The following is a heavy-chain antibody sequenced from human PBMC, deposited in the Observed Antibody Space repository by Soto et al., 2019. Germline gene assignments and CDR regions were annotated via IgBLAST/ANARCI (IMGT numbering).Heavy chain of an antibody. CDR2: MYSGGST. Sequence: EVQLVESGGGLVQPGGSLRLSCAASGLTVSSNYMSWVRQAPGKGLEWVSVMYSGGSTYYADSVKGRFIISRDNYKNTLYLQMDSLRVEDTAVYYCARDSSLHQPLFYGMDVWGQGTTVTASS. D-gene: IGHD2-2*01. CDR3: ARDSSLHQPLFYGMDV. J-gene: IGHJ6*02. V-gene: IGHV3-66*01. CDR1: GLTVSSNY.